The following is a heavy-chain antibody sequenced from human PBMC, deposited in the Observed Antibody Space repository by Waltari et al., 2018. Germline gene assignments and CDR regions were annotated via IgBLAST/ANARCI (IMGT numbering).Heavy chain of an antibody. CDR2: IYTSGST. CDR3: ARDQYQLPGLYYFDY. J-gene: IGHJ4*02. V-gene: IGHV4-4*07. D-gene: IGHD2-2*01. Sequence: QVQLQESGPGLVKPSETLSLTCTVSGGSISSYYWSWIRQPAGKGLEWIGRIYTSGSTNYNPSLKSRVTMSVDTFKNQFSLKLSSVTAADTAVYYCARDQYQLPGLYYFDYWGQGTLVTVSS. CDR1: GGSISSYY.